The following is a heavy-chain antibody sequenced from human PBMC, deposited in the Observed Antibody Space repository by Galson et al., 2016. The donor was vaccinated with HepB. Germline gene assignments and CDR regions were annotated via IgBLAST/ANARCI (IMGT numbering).Heavy chain of an antibody. CDR3: AAGLQWYLYYGMDV. D-gene: IGHD4-23*01. J-gene: IGHJ6*02. CDR2: INAGNGDT. Sequence: SVKVSCKASGYSFTSYVVHWVRQAPGQGLEWMGWINAGNGDTEYSQKFQGRVTITRDTSASTAYMELRSLRSEDTAVFYCAAGLQWYLYYGMDVWGQGSTITVSS. CDR1: GYSFTSYV. V-gene: IGHV1-3*01.